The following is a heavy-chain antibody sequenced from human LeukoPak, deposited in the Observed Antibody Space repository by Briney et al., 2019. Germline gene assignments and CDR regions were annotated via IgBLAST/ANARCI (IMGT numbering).Heavy chain of an antibody. D-gene: IGHD2-15*01. CDR1: GYGFTSYW. CDR3: ARRGGHPPRFDY. Sequence: GEALQISCKGSGYGFTSYWIGWVRPMPGKGVGWMGIIYPGDSDTRYSPSFQGQVTISADKSISTAYLQWSSLKASHTAMYYCARRGGHPPRFDYWGQGTLVTVSS. J-gene: IGHJ4*02. V-gene: IGHV5-51*01. CDR2: IYPGDSDT.